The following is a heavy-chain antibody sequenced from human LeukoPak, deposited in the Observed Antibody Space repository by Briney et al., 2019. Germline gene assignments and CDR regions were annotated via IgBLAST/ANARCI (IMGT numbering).Heavy chain of an antibody. J-gene: IGHJ5*02. CDR2: IYTSGST. D-gene: IGHD3-10*01. CDR1: GGSISSYY. V-gene: IGHV4-4*07. CDR3: AGDFTMVRGARGLNWFDP. Sequence: SETLSLTCTVSGGSISSYYWSWIRQPAGKGLEWIGRIYTSGSTNYSPSLKSRVTMSVDTSKNQFSLKLSSVTAADTAVYYCAGDFTMVRGARGLNWFDPWGQGTLVTVSS.